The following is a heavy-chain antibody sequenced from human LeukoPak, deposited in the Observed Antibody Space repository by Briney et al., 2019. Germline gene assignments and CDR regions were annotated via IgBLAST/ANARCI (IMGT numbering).Heavy chain of an antibody. J-gene: IGHJ6*02. CDR2: ISGSGGST. D-gene: IGHD2-8*01. CDR3: AKHQLISYGMDV. CDR1: GFTFSNYA. V-gene: IGHV3-23*01. Sequence: GASLRLSCAASGFTFSNYAMGWVRQAPGKGLEWVSAISGSGGSTYYADSVKGRFTISRDNSKNTLYLQMNSLRAEDTAVYYCAKHQLISYGMDVWGQGTTVTVSS.